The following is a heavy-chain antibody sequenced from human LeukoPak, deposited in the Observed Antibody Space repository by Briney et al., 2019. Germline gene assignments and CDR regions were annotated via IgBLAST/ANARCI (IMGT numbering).Heavy chain of an antibody. Sequence: PSETLSLTCIASGASTSSRYWSWIRQPPGRTREWIGHIYNGRDTKYNPSLTSRVTISVDTSKNQFSLSLTSVTAADTAIYYCAQTTGWPGFDFWGPGALVIVSS. CDR1: GASTSSRY. CDR2: IYNGRDT. CDR3: AQTTGWPGFDF. J-gene: IGHJ4*02. D-gene: IGHD6-19*01. V-gene: IGHV4-4*08.